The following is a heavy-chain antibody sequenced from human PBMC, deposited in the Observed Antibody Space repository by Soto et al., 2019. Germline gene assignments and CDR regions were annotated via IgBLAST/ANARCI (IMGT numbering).Heavy chain of an antibody. CDR1: GFTFSSYA. Sequence: EVQLVESGGGLVQPGRSLRLSCAASGFTFSSYAMSWVRQAPGKGLEWVSAISGSGGSTYYADSVKGRFTISRDNSKNTLYLQMNSLRAEDTAVYYCAKDTGHNYDFWSGYPKYYFDYWGQGTLVTVSS. V-gene: IGHV3-23*04. J-gene: IGHJ4*02. CDR2: ISGSGGST. D-gene: IGHD3-3*01. CDR3: AKDTGHNYDFWSGYPKYYFDY.